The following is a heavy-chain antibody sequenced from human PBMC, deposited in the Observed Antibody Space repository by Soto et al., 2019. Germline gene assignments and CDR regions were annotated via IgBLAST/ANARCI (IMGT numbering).Heavy chain of an antibody. D-gene: IGHD4-17*01. V-gene: IGHV1-18*04. CDR3: ARDGGLEPHFYYYGIDV. CDR1: GYTFTNYG. Sequence: ASVKVSCKASGYTFTNYGFSWVRQAPGQGPEWVGWISASNGNTNYGQKVKSRVIMTTDTSTSTAYMELRGLSFDDTAVYYCARDGGLEPHFYYYGIDVWGQGTTVTVSS. CDR2: ISASNGNT. J-gene: IGHJ6*02.